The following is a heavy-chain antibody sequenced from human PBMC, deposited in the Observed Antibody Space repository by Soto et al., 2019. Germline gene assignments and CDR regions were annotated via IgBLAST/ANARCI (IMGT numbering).Heavy chain of an antibody. J-gene: IGHJ5*02. CDR3: ATETYCTNGVCYTFPWFDP. D-gene: IGHD2-8*01. Sequence: ASVKVSCKVSGYTLTELSMHWVRQAPGKGLEWMGGFDPEDGETIYAQKFQGRVTMTEDTSTDTAYMELSSLRSEDTAVYYCATETYCTNGVCYTFPWFDPWGQGTLVTVSS. CDR2: FDPEDGET. CDR1: GYTLTELS. V-gene: IGHV1-24*01.